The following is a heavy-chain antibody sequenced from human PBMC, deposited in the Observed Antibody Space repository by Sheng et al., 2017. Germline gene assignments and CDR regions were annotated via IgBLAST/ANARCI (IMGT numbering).Heavy chain of an antibody. D-gene: IGHD3-10*01. J-gene: IGHJ4*02. CDR2: IIPIFGTA. V-gene: IGHV1-69*13. Sequence: QVQLVQSGAEVKKPGSSVKVSCKASGGTFSSYAISWVRQAPGQGLEWMGGIIPIFGTANYAQKFQGRVTITADESTSTAYMELSSLRSEDTAVYYCAVETYYYGSGSYQGLDYWGQGTLVTVSS. CDR3: AVETYYYGSGSYQGLDY. CDR1: GGTFSSYA.